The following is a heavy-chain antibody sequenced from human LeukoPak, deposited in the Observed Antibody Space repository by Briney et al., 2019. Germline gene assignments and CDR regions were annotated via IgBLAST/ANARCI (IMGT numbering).Heavy chain of an antibody. J-gene: IGHJ6*02. CDR1: GFTFRDYE. V-gene: IGHV3-48*03. Sequence: PGGSLRLSCAASGFTFRDYEMNWVRQAPGKGLEWISYISTSGKTIHYAESVRGRFTISRDNAKNSLFLQMNSLRAEDTAVYYCTRQVTEVRGLQIYVYGADVWGQGTTVTVSS. D-gene: IGHD3-10*01. CDR2: ISTSGKTI. CDR3: TRQVTEVRGLQIYVYGADV.